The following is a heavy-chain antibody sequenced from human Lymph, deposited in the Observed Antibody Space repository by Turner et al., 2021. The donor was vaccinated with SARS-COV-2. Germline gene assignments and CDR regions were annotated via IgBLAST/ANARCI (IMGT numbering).Heavy chain of an antibody. Sequence: EVQRVESGGGLVKPGGSLRLSCAASGFTFSSFSMNWVRQAPGKGLEWVSSITFTSSYIYYADSVKGRFTISRDNAKNSLYLQRNSLRAEDTAVYYCARGPPDFPYYFDYWGQGTLVTVSS. CDR2: ITFTSSYI. CDR1: GFTFSSFS. J-gene: IGHJ4*02. CDR3: ARGPPDFPYYFDY. D-gene: IGHD2-21*02. V-gene: IGHV3-21*01.